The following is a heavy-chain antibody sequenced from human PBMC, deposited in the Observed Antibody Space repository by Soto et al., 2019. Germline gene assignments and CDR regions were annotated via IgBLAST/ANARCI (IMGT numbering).Heavy chain of an antibody. V-gene: IGHV3-7*01. J-gene: IGHJ3*02. D-gene: IGHD3-10*01. CDR2: IKQDGSEK. CDR1: GSTFRSYW. Sequence: RLSCAASGSTFRSYWMSWVRQAPGKGLEWVANIKQDGSEKYYVDSVKGRFTISRDNAKNSLYLQMNSLRAEDTAVYYCARVGPNGFGEFDIWGQGTMVTVSS. CDR3: ARVGPNGFGEFDI.